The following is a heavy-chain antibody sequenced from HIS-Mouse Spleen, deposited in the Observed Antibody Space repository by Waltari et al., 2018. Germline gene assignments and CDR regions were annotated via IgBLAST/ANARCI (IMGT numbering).Heavy chain of an antibody. J-gene: IGHJ4*02. CDR1: GFPVRSNY. D-gene: IGHD7-27*01. V-gene: IGHV3-66*01. CDR3: ARSNWYFDY. Sequence: EVQLVESGGGLVQPGGSLRLSCAASGFPVRSNYMSWVRQAPGKGLEWVSVIYSGGSTYYADSVKGRFTISRDNSKNTLYLQLNSLRAEDTAVYYCARSNWYFDYWGQGTLVTVSS. CDR2: IYSGGST.